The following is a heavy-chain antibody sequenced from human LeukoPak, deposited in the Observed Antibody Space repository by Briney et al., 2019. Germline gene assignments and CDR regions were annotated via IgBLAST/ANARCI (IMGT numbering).Heavy chain of an antibody. CDR1: GYSFTSYW. CDR2: IDPSDSYT. Sequence: MLGESLKISCKGSGYSFTSYWISWVRQMPGKGLEWMGRIDPSDSYTNYSPSFQGHVTISADKPISTAYLQWSSLKASDTAMYYCARSPAAMSSEDVAEYFQHWGQGTLVTVSS. V-gene: IGHV5-10-1*01. D-gene: IGHD2-2*01. J-gene: IGHJ1*01. CDR3: ARSPAAMSSEDVAEYFQH.